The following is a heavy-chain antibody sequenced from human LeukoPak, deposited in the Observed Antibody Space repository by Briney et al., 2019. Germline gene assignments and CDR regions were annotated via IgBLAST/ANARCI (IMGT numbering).Heavy chain of an antibody. J-gene: IGHJ4*02. CDR1: GFTFSSYG. CDR3: AKDPYDFWSGSHLYYFDY. CDR2: IRYDGSNK. Sequence: PGGSLRLSCAASGFTFSSYGMHWVRQAPGKGLEWVAFIRYDGSNKYYADSVKGRFTISRDNSKNTLYLQMNSLRAEDTAVYYYAKDPYDFWSGSHLYYFDYWGQGTLVTVSS. V-gene: IGHV3-30*02. D-gene: IGHD3-3*01.